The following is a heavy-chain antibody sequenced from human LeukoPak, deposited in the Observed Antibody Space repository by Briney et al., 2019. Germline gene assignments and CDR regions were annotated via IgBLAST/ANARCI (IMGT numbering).Heavy chain of an antibody. CDR1: GYTFTSYY. D-gene: IGHD1-26*01. V-gene: IGHV1-46*03. Sequence: ASVKVSCKASGYTFTSYYMHWVRQAPGQGLEWMGIINPSGGSTSYAQKFQGRVTMTRDTSTSTVYMELSSLRSEDTAVYYCARDFGASGGSSAEYFQHWGQGTLVTVSS. CDR2: INPSGGST. J-gene: IGHJ1*01. CDR3: ARDFGASGGSSAEYFQH.